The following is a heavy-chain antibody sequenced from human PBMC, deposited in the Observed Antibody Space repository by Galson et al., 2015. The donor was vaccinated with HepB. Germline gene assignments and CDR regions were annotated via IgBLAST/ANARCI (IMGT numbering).Heavy chain of an antibody. D-gene: IGHD6-19*01. J-gene: IGHJ4*02. CDR3: ARAGYGRAGYSSGWRLDYFGY. Sequence: SVKVSCKASGGTFSSYAISWVRQAPGQGLEWMGMIIPVLGLPNYAQKFQGRVTITADRSTSTAYMELSSLRSEDTATYYCARAGYGRAGYSSGWRLDYFGYWGQGTLVAVSS. V-gene: IGHV1-69*04. CDR1: GGTFSSYA. CDR2: IIPVLGLP.